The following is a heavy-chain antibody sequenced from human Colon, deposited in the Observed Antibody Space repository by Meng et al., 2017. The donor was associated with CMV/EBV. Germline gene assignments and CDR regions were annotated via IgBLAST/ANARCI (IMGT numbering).Heavy chain of an antibody. Sequence: SETLSLTCAVSGCYLSGYYWSWIRQPPGKGLEWIGEINQSGSTNYNPSLKSRVAISLGTSGNQFSLKVNSVTAADTAVYYCARGRSIVGATYIDYWGQGTLVTVSS. D-gene: IGHD1-26*01. CDR2: INQSGST. J-gene: IGHJ4*02. V-gene: IGHV4-34*01. CDR1: GCYLSGYY. CDR3: ARGRSIVGATYIDY.